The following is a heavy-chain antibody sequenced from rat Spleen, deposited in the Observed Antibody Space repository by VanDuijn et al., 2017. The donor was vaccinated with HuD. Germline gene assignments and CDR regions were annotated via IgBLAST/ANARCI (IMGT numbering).Heavy chain of an antibody. CDR1: GFTFNNYW. J-gene: IGHJ2*01. V-gene: IGHV5-31*01. CDR2: ITNTGGST. CDR3: AREVNYGGAFDY. Sequence: EVQLVESGGGLVQPGRSLKLSCVASGFTFNNYWMTWIRQAPGKGLEWVASITNTGGSTYHPDSVKGRFTISRDKAKSTLYLQMNSLRSEDTATYYYAREVNYGGAFDYWGQGVMVTVSS. D-gene: IGHD1-11*01.